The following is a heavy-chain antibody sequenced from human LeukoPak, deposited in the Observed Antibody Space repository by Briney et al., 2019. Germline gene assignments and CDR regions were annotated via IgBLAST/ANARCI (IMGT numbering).Heavy chain of an antibody. Sequence: GGSLRLSCAASGFTFSSYAMSWVRQAPGKGLEWVANIKQDGSEKYYVDSVKGRFTISRDNAKNSLYLQMNSLRAEDTAVYYCARTNYDFWSGYPTTFDYWGQGTLVTVSS. CDR2: IKQDGSEK. CDR1: GFTFSSYA. J-gene: IGHJ4*02. V-gene: IGHV3-7*01. D-gene: IGHD3-3*01. CDR3: ARTNYDFWSGYPTTFDY.